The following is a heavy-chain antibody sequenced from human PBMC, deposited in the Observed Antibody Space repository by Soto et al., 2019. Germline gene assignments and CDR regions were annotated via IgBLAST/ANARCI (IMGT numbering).Heavy chain of an antibody. CDR1: GDYIHVGGYY. J-gene: IGHJ5*02. D-gene: IGHD2-2*01. V-gene: IGHV4-31*03. CDR2: TSYTRKT. Sequence: KASETLSLTCSVSGDYIHVGGYYWTWVRQRPVKGLEWMWYTSYTRKTYYNPSLESRLTMSVDRSQNLFSLRLTSVTAADTVVYFCGRDFPSNANCIDPWGQGTLVTVFS. CDR3: GRDFPSNANCIDP.